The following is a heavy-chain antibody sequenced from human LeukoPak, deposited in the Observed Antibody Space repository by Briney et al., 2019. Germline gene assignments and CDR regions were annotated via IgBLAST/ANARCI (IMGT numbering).Heavy chain of an antibody. CDR1: GGSFRGYY. Sequence: SETLSLTCAVYGGSFRGYYWSWIRQPPGKGLEWIGEINHSGSTNYNPSLKSRVTISLGTSMKKFSLKLNSVHAADTAVYYCASTERCSTTCPLDYWGQGTLVTVSS. CDR2: INHSGST. J-gene: IGHJ4*02. CDR3: ASTERCSTTCPLDY. D-gene: IGHD2-2*01. V-gene: IGHV4-34*01.